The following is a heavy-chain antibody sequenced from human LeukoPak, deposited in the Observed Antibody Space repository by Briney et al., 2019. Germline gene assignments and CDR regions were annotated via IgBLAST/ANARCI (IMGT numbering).Heavy chain of an antibody. CDR1: GGSISSGSYY. Sequence: SETLSLTCTVSGGSISSGSYYWSWIRQPAGKGLEWIGRIYTSGSTNYNPSLKSRVTISVDTSKNQFSLKLSSVTAADTAVYYCARLNTYYYDSSGLASPAFDYWGQGTLVTVSS. CDR2: IYTSGST. D-gene: IGHD3-22*01. V-gene: IGHV4-61*02. CDR3: ARLNTYYYDSSGLASPAFDY. J-gene: IGHJ4*02.